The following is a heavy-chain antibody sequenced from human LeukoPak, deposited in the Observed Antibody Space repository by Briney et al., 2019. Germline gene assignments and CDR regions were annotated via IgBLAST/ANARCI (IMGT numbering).Heavy chain of an antibody. CDR3: ARNSNRYMDV. CDR2: IKEDGSEK. D-gene: IGHD2/OR15-2a*01. J-gene: IGHJ6*03. Sequence: PGGSLRLSCAASGFSFSSHGMSWVRQAQGKGLEWVANIKEDGSEKYYVDSVKGRFTISRDNAKNSLYLQMNSLRAEDTAVYYCARNSNRYMDVWGKGTTVTVSS. CDR1: GFSFSSHG. V-gene: IGHV3-7*01.